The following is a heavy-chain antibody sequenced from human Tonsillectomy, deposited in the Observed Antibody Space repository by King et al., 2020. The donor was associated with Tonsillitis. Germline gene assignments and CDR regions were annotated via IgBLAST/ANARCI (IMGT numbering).Heavy chain of an antibody. V-gene: IGHV1-46*01. CDR1: GYTFTSYY. J-gene: IGHJ6*02. D-gene: IGHD3-10*01. Sequence: QLVQSGAEVKKPGASVKVSCKASGYTFTSYYMHWVRQAPGQGLEWMGIINPSGGSTSYAQKFQGRVTMTRDTSTSTVYMELSSLRSEDTAVYYCARSVLGSGSYYFFSDSAADKTYYYGMDVWGQGTTVTVSS. CDR3: ARSVLGSGSYYFFSDSAADKTYYYGMDV. CDR2: INPSGGST.